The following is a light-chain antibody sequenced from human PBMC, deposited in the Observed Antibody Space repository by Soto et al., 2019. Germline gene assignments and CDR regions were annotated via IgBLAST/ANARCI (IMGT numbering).Light chain of an antibody. CDR1: QSIGPN. Sequence: TQSLDTLSASLGEIVTLSCKASQSIGPNLAWYQQRPGQAPRLLIHRASMRATGVPARFIGRGFGTEFTLTITNLQSEDFAVYFCQQYENWPPYNFGQGTKLDI. CDR3: QQYENWPPYN. J-gene: IGKJ2*01. CDR2: RAS. V-gene: IGKV3-15*01.